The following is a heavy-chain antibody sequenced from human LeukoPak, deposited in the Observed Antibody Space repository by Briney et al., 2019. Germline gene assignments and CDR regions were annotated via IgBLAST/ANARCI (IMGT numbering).Heavy chain of an antibody. CDR1: GFTFSSYG. CDR3: AKGGSSSFYSDY. V-gene: IGHV3-30*02. D-gene: IGHD6-6*01. Sequence: GGSLRLSCAASGFTFSSYGMHWVRQAPGKGLEGVAFVRYDGCNKYYADSVKGRFTISRDNSENTVYLQMNSLRAEDTAVYYCAKGGSSSFYSDYWGQGTLVTVSS. CDR2: VRYDGCNK. J-gene: IGHJ4*02.